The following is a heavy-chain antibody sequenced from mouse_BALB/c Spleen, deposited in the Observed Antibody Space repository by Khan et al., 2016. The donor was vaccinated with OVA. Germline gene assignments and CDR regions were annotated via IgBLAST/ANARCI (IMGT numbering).Heavy chain of an antibody. Sequence: QVQLQQSGAELVRPGTSVKMSCKAAGYTFTSYWIGWVKQRPGHGLEWIGDIYPGSDNTNYNEKFRGKATLIADTSSNTAYMQLSSLTSEDSAICHCARPYYCGSRYDTMVAWGQGTSVTVSS. CDR1: GYTFTSYW. CDR3: ARPYYCGSRYDTMVA. CDR2: IYPGSDNT. D-gene: IGHD1-1*01. J-gene: IGHJ4*01. V-gene: IGHV1-63*02.